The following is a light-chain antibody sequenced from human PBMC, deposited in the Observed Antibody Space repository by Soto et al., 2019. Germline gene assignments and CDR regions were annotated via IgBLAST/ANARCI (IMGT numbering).Light chain of an antibody. CDR3: QQSYSSPPT. CDR1: QAISNF. J-gene: IGKJ1*01. CDR2: GAS. V-gene: IGKV1-27*01. Sequence: IQMTQSPSTLSASVGDRVTITCRASQAISNFLAWYQQKPGKVPKLLMYGASTLPSGVPSRFSGSGSGTDFTLTISSLQPEDFAVYYCQQSYSSPPTFGQGTKVEIK.